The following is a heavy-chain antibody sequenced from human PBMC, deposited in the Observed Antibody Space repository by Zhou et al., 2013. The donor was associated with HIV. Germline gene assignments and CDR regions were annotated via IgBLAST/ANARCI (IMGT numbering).Heavy chain of an antibody. CDR3: AREYYYDSIGYYYEDL. J-gene: IGHJ4*02. V-gene: IGHV1-18*01. D-gene: IGHD3-22*01. CDR2: ISSYTGDT. Sequence: QVQLVQSGADVKKPGDSVRVSCKASGYTFTTYDINWVRQATGQGLEWLGSISSYTGDTNYAQRLQGRVTMTTDTSTSTAYMELRTLRSDDTAVYYCAREYYYDSIGYYYEDLWGQGTLVTVSS. CDR1: GYTFTTYD.